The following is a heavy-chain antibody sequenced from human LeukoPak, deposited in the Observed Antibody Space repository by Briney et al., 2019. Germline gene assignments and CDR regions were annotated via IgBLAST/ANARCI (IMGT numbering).Heavy chain of an antibody. D-gene: IGHD2-21*01. CDR2: IYYSGST. J-gene: IGHJ6*03. CDR1: GGSISSYY. Sequence: SETLSLTCTVSGGSISSYYWSWIRQPPGKGLEWIGYIYYSGSTNYNPSLKSRVTISVDTSKNQFSLKLSSVTAADTAVYYCAREHEIPPYYYMDVWGKGTTVTVSS. CDR3: AREHEIPPYYYMDV. V-gene: IGHV4-59*01.